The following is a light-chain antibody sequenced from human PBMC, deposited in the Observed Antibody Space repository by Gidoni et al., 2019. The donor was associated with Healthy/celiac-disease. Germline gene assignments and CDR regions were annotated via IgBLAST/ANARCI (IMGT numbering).Light chain of an antibody. CDR3: QQYDTLPLT. J-gene: IGKJ4*01. CDR1: QVISNL. Sequence: DSQMTQDPTSLSASVGDRVTITWQASQVISNLLEWYQQKPVKAPTLLFYDASSFESGVPSRFGGSGSAPVSPFTISRLPPEVFASYSFQQYDTLPLTFXQXTKVEIK. V-gene: IGKV1-33*01. CDR2: DAS.